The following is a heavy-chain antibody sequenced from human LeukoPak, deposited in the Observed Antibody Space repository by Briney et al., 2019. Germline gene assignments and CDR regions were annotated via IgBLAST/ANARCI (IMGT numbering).Heavy chain of an antibody. D-gene: IGHD5-12*01. CDR2: IWYDGSNK. Sequence: GGSLRLSCAASGFTFSGFAMHWVRQAPGKGLEWVALIWYDGSNKYYADSVKGRFTISRDNSQNTVYLQMNNLRAEDTAVFYCAKDGGYGGYDYPEYWGQGTLVTV. CDR1: GFTFSGFA. J-gene: IGHJ4*02. V-gene: IGHV3-33*06. CDR3: AKDGGYGGYDYPEY.